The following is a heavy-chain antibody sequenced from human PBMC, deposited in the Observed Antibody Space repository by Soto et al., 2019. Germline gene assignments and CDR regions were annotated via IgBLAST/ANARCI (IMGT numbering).Heavy chain of an antibody. CDR3: ARLIGNSWFDS. J-gene: IGHJ5*01. CDR2: TYYRSKWYN. V-gene: IGHV6-1*01. Sequence: PSQTLSLTCAISGDSVSTNSATWDWLRQSPSRGLEWLGRTYYRSKWYNDYAVSVKGRITINPDTSNNQLSLQLNSVTPDDTAVYYCARLIGNSWFDSWGQGTLVTVSS. D-gene: IGHD2-8*01. CDR1: GDSVSTNSAT.